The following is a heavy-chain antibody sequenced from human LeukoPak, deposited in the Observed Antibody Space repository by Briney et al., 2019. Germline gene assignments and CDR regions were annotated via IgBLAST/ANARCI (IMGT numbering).Heavy chain of an antibody. Sequence: PSQTLSLTCTVSGGSISSGGYYWSWIRQHPGKGLEWIGYIYYSGSTYYNPSLKSRVTISVDTSKNQFSLKVRSVTAADTAMYYCASTETYSSGYETDAFDIWGQGTMVTVSS. D-gene: IGHD3-10*01. V-gene: IGHV4-31*03. CDR2: IYYSGST. CDR3: ASTETYSSGYETDAFDI. J-gene: IGHJ3*02. CDR1: GGSISSGGYY.